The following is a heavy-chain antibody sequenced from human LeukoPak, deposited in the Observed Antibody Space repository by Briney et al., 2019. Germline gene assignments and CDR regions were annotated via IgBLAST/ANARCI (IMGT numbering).Heavy chain of an antibody. CDR3: ARDVRITSFENPHPDFDY. CDR2: ISAYNGNT. D-gene: IGHD3-3*01. J-gene: IGHJ4*02. CDR1: GYTFTSCG. Sequence: VKVFCRASGYTFTSCGIRWGRQDPGQRLQWMGWISAYNGNTNYAQKLQGRVTMTTDTSTNTASMELSSLSSDDTAVYYCARDVRITSFENPHPDFDYWGQGTLVTVSS. V-gene: IGHV1-18*01.